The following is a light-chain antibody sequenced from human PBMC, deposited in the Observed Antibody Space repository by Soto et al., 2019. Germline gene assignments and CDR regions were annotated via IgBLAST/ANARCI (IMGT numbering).Light chain of an antibody. J-gene: IGLJ1*01. CDR1: SSNIGAGYD. Sequence: QSVLTQPASVSGAPGQRVTISCTGSSSNIGAGYDVHWYQQLPGTAPKLLIYGNSNRPSGVPDRFSGSKSGTSASLAITGLQAEDEADYYCQSYDSSLSANYVFGTGTKLTVL. CDR3: QSYDSSLSANYV. V-gene: IGLV1-40*01. CDR2: GNS.